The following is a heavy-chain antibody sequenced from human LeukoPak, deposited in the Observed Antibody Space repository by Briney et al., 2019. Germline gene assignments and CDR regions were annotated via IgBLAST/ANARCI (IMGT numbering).Heavy chain of an antibody. D-gene: IGHD3-22*01. CDR2: IYHSGST. Sequence: SQTLSLTCAVSGSSISSGGYSWSWTRQPPGKGLEWIGYIYHSGSTYYNPSLKSRVTISVDRSKNQFSLKLSSVTAADTAVYYCARATYYYDSSGYYSLWAFDIWGQGTMVTVSS. CDR1: GSSISSGGYS. J-gene: IGHJ3*02. V-gene: IGHV4-30-2*01. CDR3: ARATYYYDSSGYYSLWAFDI.